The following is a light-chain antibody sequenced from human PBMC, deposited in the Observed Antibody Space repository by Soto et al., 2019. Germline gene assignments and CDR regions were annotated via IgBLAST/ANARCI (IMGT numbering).Light chain of an antibody. Sequence: DIQMTQSPSSLAASVGDRVTITCRASQSIGTSLNWYQQKIGKAPKLLIYAASSLQSGVPSRFSGSGSGTDFTLTISSLQPEDFATYYCQLSLSTPYIFGQGTKLEIK. CDR1: QSIGTS. CDR2: AAS. V-gene: IGKV1-39*01. J-gene: IGKJ2*01. CDR3: QLSLSTPYI.